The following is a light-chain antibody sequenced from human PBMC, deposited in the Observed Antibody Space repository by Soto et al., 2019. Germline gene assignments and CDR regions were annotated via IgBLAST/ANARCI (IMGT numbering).Light chain of an antibody. CDR1: SSDVGSYNL. Sequence: QSALTQPASVSGSPGQSITISCTGISSDVGSYNLVSWYQQHPGKAPKLMIYEGSKRPSGVSNRFSGSKSGNTASLTISGLQAEHEADYYCCSYAGSSTSLYVFGTGTKVTVL. CDR2: EGS. CDR3: CSYAGSSTSLYV. V-gene: IGLV2-23*01. J-gene: IGLJ1*01.